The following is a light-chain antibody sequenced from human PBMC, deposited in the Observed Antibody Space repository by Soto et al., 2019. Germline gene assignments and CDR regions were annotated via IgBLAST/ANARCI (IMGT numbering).Light chain of an antibody. Sequence: QSALTQPASVSGSPGQSITISCTGTSSDIGSYNLVSWYQQLPGKAPRVIIYEVINRPSGVSHRFSGSKSGNTASLTISGLQAEDEADYHCCSYAGRTTFFYVFGTGTKVTVL. CDR1: SSDIGSYNL. V-gene: IGLV2-23*02. J-gene: IGLJ1*01. CDR2: EVI. CDR3: CSYAGRTTFFYV.